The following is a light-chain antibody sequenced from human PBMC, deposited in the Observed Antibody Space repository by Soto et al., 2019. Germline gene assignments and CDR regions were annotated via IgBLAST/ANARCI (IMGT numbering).Light chain of an antibody. J-gene: IGKJ3*01. CDR2: DAS. Sequence: AIQLTQSPSSLSASVGDRVTITCRASQGISSALAWYQHKPGKAPKLLIYDASSLQIGVPSRFSGGGSETVFTLTISSLQPEDFSTYYCQHFNFTFGPGTKVDIK. V-gene: IGKV1-13*02. CDR1: QGISSA. CDR3: QHFNFT.